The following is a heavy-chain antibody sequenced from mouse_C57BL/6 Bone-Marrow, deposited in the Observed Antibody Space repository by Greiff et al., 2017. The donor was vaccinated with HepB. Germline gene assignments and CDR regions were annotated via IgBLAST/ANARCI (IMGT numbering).Heavy chain of an antibody. CDR1: GFTFSDYY. Sequence: EVKLMESGGGLVQPGGSLKLSCAASGFTFSDYYMYWVRQTPEKRLEWVAYISNGGGSTYYPDTVKGRFTISRDNAKNTLYLQMSRLKSEDTAMYYCARQGAGKGYAMDYWGQGTSVTVSS. V-gene: IGHV5-12*01. CDR3: ARQGAGKGYAMDY. CDR2: ISNGGGST. D-gene: IGHD3-3*01. J-gene: IGHJ4*01.